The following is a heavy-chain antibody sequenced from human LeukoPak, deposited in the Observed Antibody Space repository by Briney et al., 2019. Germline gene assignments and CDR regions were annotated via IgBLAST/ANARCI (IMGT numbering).Heavy chain of an antibody. CDR1: GFTFSSYS. V-gene: IGHV3-21*01. Sequence: TGGSLRLSCAASGFTFSSYSMNWVRQAPGKGLEWVSSISSSSSYIYYADSVKGRFTISRDNAKNSLYLQMNSLRAEDTAVYYCARGPSCSSTSCYWGGFDYWGQGTLVTVSS. CDR2: ISSSSSYI. D-gene: IGHD2-2*01. CDR3: ARGPSCSSTSCYWGGFDY. J-gene: IGHJ4*02.